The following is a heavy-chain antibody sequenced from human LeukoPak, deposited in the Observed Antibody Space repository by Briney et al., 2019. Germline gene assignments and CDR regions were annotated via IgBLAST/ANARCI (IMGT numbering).Heavy chain of an antibody. J-gene: IGHJ5*02. V-gene: IGHV4-30-2*01. D-gene: IGHD2-15*01. Sequence: SETLSLTCAVSGDSISSGGYSWSWIRQPPGKGLEWNGYIYHSGSTYYNPSLKSRVIISVDRSKNQFSLKLSSVTAADTAVYYCARPLSLGYCSGGSCYGRGAWFDRWGQGTLVTVSS. CDR1: GDSISSGGYS. CDR2: IYHSGST. CDR3: ARPLSLGYCSGGSCYGRGAWFDR.